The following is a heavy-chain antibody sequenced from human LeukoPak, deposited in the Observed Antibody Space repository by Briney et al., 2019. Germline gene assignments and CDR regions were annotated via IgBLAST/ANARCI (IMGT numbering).Heavy chain of an antibody. D-gene: IGHD1-1*01. CDR1: GYTFTSYD. Sequence: ASVKVSCKASGYTFTSYDINWVRQATGQGLEWMGWMNPNSGNTGYAQKFQGRVTITRNTSISTAYMELSSLRSEDTAVYYCARGAQLERRAIYYYNYYMDVWGKGTTVTVSS. J-gene: IGHJ6*03. CDR2: MNPNSGNT. V-gene: IGHV1-8*03. CDR3: ARGAQLERRAIYYYNYYMDV.